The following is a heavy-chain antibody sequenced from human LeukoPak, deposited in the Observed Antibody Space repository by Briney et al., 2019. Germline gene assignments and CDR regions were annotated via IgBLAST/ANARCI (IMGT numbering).Heavy chain of an antibody. CDR3: AKGQFTSSWYSTYYYYAMDV. V-gene: IGHV3-30-3*01. CDR2: ISYDGSNK. J-gene: IGHJ6*02. CDR1: GFTFSSYA. D-gene: IGHD6-13*01. Sequence: GGSLRLSCAASGFTFSSYAMHWVRRAPGKGLEWVAVISYDGSNKYYADSVKGRFTISRDNSKNTLYLQMNSLRAEDTAVYYCAKGQFTSSWYSTYYYYAMDVWGQGTTVTVSS.